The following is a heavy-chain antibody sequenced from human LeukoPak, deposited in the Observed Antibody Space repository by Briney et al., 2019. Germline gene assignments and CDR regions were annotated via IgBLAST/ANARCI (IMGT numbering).Heavy chain of an antibody. Sequence: GGSLRVSCAASGFTFSSYAMSWVRQAPGKGLEWVSAISGSGGSTYYADSVKGRFTISRDNSKNTLYLQMNSLRAEDTAVYYCAKDRPMNIVVVPAAISWFDPWGQGTLVTVSS. J-gene: IGHJ5*02. D-gene: IGHD2-2*01. CDR2: ISGSGGST. CDR3: AKDRPMNIVVVPAAISWFDP. CDR1: GFTFSSYA. V-gene: IGHV3-23*01.